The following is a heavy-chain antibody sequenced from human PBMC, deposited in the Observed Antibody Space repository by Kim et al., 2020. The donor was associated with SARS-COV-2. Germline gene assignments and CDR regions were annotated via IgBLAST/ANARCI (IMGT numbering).Heavy chain of an antibody. CDR3: ARQDSSSWYGQRLPGLLYFDY. Sequence: GESLKISCKGSGYSFTSYWISWVRQMPGKGLEWMGRIDPSDSYTNYSPSFQGHVTISADKSISTAYLQWSSLKASDTAMYYCARQDSSSWYGQRLPGLLYFDYWGQGTLVTVSS. D-gene: IGHD6-13*01. J-gene: IGHJ4*02. CDR1: GYSFTSYW. V-gene: IGHV5-10-1*01. CDR2: IDPSDSYT.